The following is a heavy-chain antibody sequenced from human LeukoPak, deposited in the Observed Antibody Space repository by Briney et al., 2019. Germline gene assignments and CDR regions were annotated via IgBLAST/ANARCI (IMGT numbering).Heavy chain of an antibody. J-gene: IGHJ4*02. D-gene: IGHD2/OR15-2a*01. V-gene: IGHV4-34*01. CDR1: GGSFSGYY. CDR3: ARRALGAGSCKFDY. Sequence: KTSETLSLTCAVYGGSFSGYYWSWIRQPPGKGLEWIGEIKHSGSTNYNPSLKSPVTISVDTSKNQFSLKLSSVTAADTAVYYCARRALGAGSCKFDYWGQGTLVTVSS. CDR2: IKHSGST.